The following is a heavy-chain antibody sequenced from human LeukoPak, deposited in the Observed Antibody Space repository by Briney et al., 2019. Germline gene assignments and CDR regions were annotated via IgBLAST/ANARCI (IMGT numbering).Heavy chain of an antibody. CDR1: GGSISSGGYS. V-gene: IGHV4-30-2*01. D-gene: IGHD3-10*01. J-gene: IGHJ4*02. Sequence: PSQTLSLTCAVSGGSISSGGYSWSWSRQPPGKGLEWIGYIYHSGSTYYNPSLKSRVTISVDRSKNQFSLKLSSVTAADTAVYSCARANYGSGSYAFDYWGQGTLVTVSS. CDR3: ARANYGSGSYAFDY. CDR2: IYHSGST.